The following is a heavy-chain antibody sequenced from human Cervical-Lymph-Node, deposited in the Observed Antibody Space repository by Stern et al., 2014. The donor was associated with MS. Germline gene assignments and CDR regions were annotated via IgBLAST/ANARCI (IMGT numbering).Heavy chain of an antibody. V-gene: IGHV3-7*01. D-gene: IGHD6-19*01. J-gene: IGHJ4*02. CDR3: ASYSSGIFDY. Sequence: VQLVQSGGGLVQPGGSLRLSCAASGFTFSSYWMSWVRQAPGKGLEWVAHIKQDGREKYSVDSVTGRFPISRDKAKNSLYVRMNSLRAEDTAVFYCASYSSGIFDYWGRGTLVTVSS. CDR1: GFTFSSYW. CDR2: IKQDGREK.